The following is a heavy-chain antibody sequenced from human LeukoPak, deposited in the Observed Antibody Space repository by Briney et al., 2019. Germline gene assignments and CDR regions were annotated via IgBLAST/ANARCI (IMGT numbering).Heavy chain of an antibody. CDR1: GDSVSSNGAA. CDR2: TYYGSKWYN. D-gene: IGHD2-2*01. V-gene: IGHV6-1*01. Sequence: SQTLSPTCAISGDSVSSNGAAWNWIRQSPSRGLEWLGRTYYGSKWYNDYAASVKGRITINPDTSKNQFSLHLNSVTPEDTAVYYCARACSSASCYPRFWGQGTLVTVSS. J-gene: IGHJ4*02. CDR3: ARACSSASCYPRF.